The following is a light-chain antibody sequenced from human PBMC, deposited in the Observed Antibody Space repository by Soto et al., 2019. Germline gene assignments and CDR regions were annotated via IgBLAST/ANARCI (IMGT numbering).Light chain of an antibody. J-gene: IGLJ1*01. CDR1: SANIGAGYD. CDR3: QSYDSSLSAYV. CDR2: GNS. V-gene: IGLV1-40*01. Sequence: QSVLTQPPSVSGAPGQWVTISCTGSSANIGAGYDVPWYQQLPGTAPKLLIYGNSNRPSGVPDRFSGSKSGTSASLAITGRQAEEEADYYCQSYDSSLSAYVFGTGTKLTVL.